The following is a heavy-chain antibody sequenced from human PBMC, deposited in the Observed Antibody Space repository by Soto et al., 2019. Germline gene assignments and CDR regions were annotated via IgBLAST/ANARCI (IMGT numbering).Heavy chain of an antibody. J-gene: IGHJ4*02. Sequence: DVQVVESGGGLVQPGGSLRLSCAVSGFSVSGSYMCWVRQAPGKGLEWVSGGYSGGNAYYADSVKGRFTISRDNSRNTVFLQMSSLRVEDTAVYYCARSKVDWGQGTLVTVSS. CDR1: GFSVSGSY. CDR2: GYSGGNA. D-gene: IGHD2-2*01. V-gene: IGHV3-66*01. CDR3: ARSKVD.